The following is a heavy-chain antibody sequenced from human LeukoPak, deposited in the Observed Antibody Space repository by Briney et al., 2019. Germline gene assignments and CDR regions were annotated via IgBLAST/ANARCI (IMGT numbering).Heavy chain of an antibody. J-gene: IGHJ6*02. V-gene: IGHV1-46*01. CDR3: ARQWLAVDYYYYGMDV. Sequence: ASVKVSCKASGYTFTSYYMHWVRQAPGQGLEWMGIINPSGGSTSYAQKFQGRVTMTRDTSTSTVYMELSSLRSEDTAVYYCARQWLAVDYYYYGMDVWGQGTTVTVSS. D-gene: IGHD6-19*01. CDR2: INPSGGST. CDR1: GYTFTSYY.